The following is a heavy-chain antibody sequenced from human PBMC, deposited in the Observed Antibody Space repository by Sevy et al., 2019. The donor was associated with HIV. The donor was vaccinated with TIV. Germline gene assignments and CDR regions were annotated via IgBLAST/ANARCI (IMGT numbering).Heavy chain of an antibody. Sequence: GGSLRLSCAGSGFSFHAYWMHWVRQAPGKGLEWLANINQDGSTNYYADSVKGRFTISRDNAKNLVYLQMNSLRPEDTGLYYCARAIAAAAGFWGQRTLVTASS. CDR3: ARAIAAAAGF. J-gene: IGHJ4*02. V-gene: IGHV3-7*01. CDR2: INQDGSTN. CDR1: GFSFHAYW. D-gene: IGHD6-13*01.